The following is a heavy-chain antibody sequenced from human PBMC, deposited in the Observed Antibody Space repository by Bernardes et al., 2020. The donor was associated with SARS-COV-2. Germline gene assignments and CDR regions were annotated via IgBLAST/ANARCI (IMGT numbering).Heavy chain of an antibody. V-gene: IGHV3-48*01. D-gene: IGHD3-3*01. CDR2: ISSSSSTI. J-gene: IGHJ5*02. CDR1: GFTFSSYS. Sequence: GGSLRLSCAASGFTFSSYSMNWVRQAPGKGLEWVSYISSSSSTIYYADSVKGRFTISRDNAKNSLYLQMNSLRAEDTAVYYCARDSQNYDFWSGYYPNLFDPWGQGTLVTVSS. CDR3: ARDSQNYDFWSGYYPNLFDP.